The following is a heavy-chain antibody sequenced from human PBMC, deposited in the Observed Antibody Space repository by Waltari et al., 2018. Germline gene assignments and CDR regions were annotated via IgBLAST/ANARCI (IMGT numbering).Heavy chain of an antibody. D-gene: IGHD1-26*01. CDR3: ARSGELRPLYYYYGMDV. CDR1: GYTFTSYA. Sequence: QVQLVQSGAEVKKPGASVKVSCKASGYTFTSYAMHWVRQAPGQRLEWMGWINAGNGNTKNSQKFQGRVTITRDTSASTAYMELSSLRSEDTAVYYCARSGELRPLYYYYGMDVWGQGTTVTVSS. V-gene: IGHV1-3*01. CDR2: INAGNGNT. J-gene: IGHJ6*02.